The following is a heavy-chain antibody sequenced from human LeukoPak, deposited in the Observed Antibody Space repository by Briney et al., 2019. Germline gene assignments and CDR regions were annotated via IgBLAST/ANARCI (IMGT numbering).Heavy chain of an antibody. J-gene: IGHJ2*01. CDR1: GFTFSSYA. V-gene: IGHV3-30-3*01. Sequence: PGGSLRLSCAASGFTFSSYAMHWVRQAPGKGLEWVAVISYDGSNKYYADSVMGRFTISRDNSKNTLYLQMNSLRAEGTAVYYCARDSLYGGNLWYFDFWGRGTLVTVSS. CDR2: ISYDGSNK. D-gene: IGHD4-23*01. CDR3: ARDSLYGGNLWYFDF.